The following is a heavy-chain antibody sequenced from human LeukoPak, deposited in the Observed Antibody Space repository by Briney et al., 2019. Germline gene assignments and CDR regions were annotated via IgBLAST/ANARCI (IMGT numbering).Heavy chain of an antibody. Sequence: GGSLRLSCAVSGFPFSIYEMNWVRQAPGKGLEWVSNIGSSGTTIYYADSVKGRFSISRDNAKNSLYLQMNSLRVEDTAVYYCAPLAVASDFDYWGQGALVTVSS. J-gene: IGHJ4*02. CDR1: GFPFSIYE. CDR2: IGSSGTTI. CDR3: APLAVASDFDY. V-gene: IGHV3-48*03. D-gene: IGHD6-19*01.